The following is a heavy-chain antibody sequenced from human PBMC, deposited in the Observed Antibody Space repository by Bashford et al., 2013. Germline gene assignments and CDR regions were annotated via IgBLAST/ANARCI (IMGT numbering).Heavy chain of an antibody. J-gene: IGHJ4*02. D-gene: IGHD2-21*02. Sequence: SETLSLTCTVSGGSISSYYWSWIRQPAGKGLEWIGRIYTSGSTNYNPSLKSRVTMSVDTSKNQFSLKLSSVTAADTAVYYCAAEWGNCGGDCWDYWGQGTLVTVSS. V-gene: IGHV4-4*07. CDR1: GGSISSYY. CDR3: AAEWGNCGGDCWDY. CDR2: IYTSGST.